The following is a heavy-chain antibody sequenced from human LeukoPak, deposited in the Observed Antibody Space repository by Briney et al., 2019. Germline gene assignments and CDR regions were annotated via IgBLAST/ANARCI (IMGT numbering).Heavy chain of an antibody. CDR1: GFTFSSYS. Sequence: GGSLRLSCAASGFTFSSYSMNWVRQAPGKGLEWVSAISGSGGSTYYADSVKGRFTISRDNSKNTLYLQMNSLRAEDTAVYYCAKRDYSSGWYNYFDYWGQGTLVTVSS. J-gene: IGHJ4*02. V-gene: IGHV3-23*01. CDR2: ISGSGGST. D-gene: IGHD6-19*01. CDR3: AKRDYSSGWYNYFDY.